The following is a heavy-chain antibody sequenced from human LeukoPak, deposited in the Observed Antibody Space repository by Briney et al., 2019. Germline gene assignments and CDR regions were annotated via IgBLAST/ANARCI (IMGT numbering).Heavy chain of an antibody. Sequence: SVKISCKASGGTFSSYAISWVRQAPGQGLEWMGRIIPIFGTANYAQKFQGRVTITTDKSTSTAYMELSSLRSEDTAVYYCARSGYSAPFDIWGQGTMVTVSS. V-gene: IGHV1-69*05. D-gene: IGHD3-22*01. J-gene: IGHJ3*02. CDR2: IIPIFGTA. CDR3: ARSGYSAPFDI. CDR1: GGTFSSYA.